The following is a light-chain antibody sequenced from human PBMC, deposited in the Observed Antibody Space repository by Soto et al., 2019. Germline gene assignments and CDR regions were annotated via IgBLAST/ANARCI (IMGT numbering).Light chain of an antibody. J-gene: IGKJ2*01. CDR1: QSLLHSNGYNY. CDR3: MQALQTPRYT. CDR2: LGS. V-gene: IGKV2-28*01. Sequence: DIVMTQSPLSLPVTPGEPASISCRSSQSLLHSNGYNYLDWYPQMPGQSPQLLIYLGSNRASGVPDRFSGSGSGTDFTLKISRVEAEDVGVYYCMQALQTPRYTFGQGTKLEIK.